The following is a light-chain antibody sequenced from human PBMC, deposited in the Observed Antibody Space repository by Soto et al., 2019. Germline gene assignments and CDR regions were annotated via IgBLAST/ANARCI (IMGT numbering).Light chain of an antibody. Sequence: QSVLTQPPSVSGAPGQRVTISCTGSSSNIGAGYDVHWYQQLPGTAPKLLIYGNSNRPSGVPDRFSGDKSGTSASLAITGLPAEDEADYSGPSHASRLSGDVVFGGGTKLTVL. CDR1: SSNIGAGYD. J-gene: IGLJ2*01. V-gene: IGLV1-40*01. CDR2: GNS. CDR3: PSHASRLSGDVV.